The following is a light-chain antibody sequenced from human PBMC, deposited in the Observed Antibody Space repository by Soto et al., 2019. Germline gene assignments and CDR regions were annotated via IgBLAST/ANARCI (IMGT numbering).Light chain of an antibody. CDR3: QPYNNWQLT. CDR2: DTS. CDR1: QGIGDT. Sequence: EVVMMQSRATLSVSPLECSTLSCRASQGIGDTLAWYQHKPGQTPRLLIYDTSTRATGVPTRFSGSRSGAEFTLTINSLQSEDFAVYYCQPYNNWQLTFGGGTKVDIK. V-gene: IGKV3-15*01. J-gene: IGKJ4*01.